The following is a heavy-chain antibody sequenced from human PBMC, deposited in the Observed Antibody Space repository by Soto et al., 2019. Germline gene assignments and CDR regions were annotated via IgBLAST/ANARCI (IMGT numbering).Heavy chain of an antibody. V-gene: IGHV5-10-1*01. CDR3: ARQVAGSFRWLHP. CDR1: GYSFTNYW. Sequence: PGESLKISCKGSGYSFTNYWISWVRQMPGKGLEWMGRIDPSDSYTNYSPSFQGHVTISTDKSISTAYLHWSSLKASDTAMYYCARQVAGSFRWLHPWGQGTLVTVSS. J-gene: IGHJ5*02. D-gene: IGHD6-19*01. CDR2: IDPSDSYT.